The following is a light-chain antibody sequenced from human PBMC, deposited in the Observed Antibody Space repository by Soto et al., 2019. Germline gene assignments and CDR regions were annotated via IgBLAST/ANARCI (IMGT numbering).Light chain of an antibody. CDR2: GAS. V-gene: IGKV1-33*01. CDR3: QQYDSLARCT. Sequence: DNQMTQSPSSLSASVGDRVTITCQASQDIKNNLNRYQQKPGKAPKRLIYGASNLETGVPARFSGGGSGTDFTVTITSLQPEDFAKYYCQQYDSLARCTFGGGTKVEI. CDR1: QDIKNN. J-gene: IGKJ4*01.